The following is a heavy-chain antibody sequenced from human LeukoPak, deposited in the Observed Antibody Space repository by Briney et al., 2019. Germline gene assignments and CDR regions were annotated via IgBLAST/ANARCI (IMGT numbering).Heavy chain of an antibody. Sequence: SETLSLTCAVYGGSFSGYYWSWIRQPPGKGLEWIGEINHSGSTNYNPSLKSRVTISVDTSKNQFSLKLSSVTAADTAVYYCARERDSSGYTAFDIWGQGTMVTVSS. D-gene: IGHD3-22*01. CDR1: GGSFSGYY. V-gene: IGHV4-34*01. CDR2: INHSGST. J-gene: IGHJ3*02. CDR3: ARERDSSGYTAFDI.